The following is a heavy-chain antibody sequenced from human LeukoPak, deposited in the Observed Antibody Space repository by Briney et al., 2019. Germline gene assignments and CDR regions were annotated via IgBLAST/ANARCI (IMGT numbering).Heavy chain of an antibody. V-gene: IGHV3-23*01. D-gene: IGHD3-9*01. CDR2: ISGSGGST. CDR3: AKDPELRYFDWSPFYYFDY. CDR1: GFTFSSYA. J-gene: IGHJ4*02. Sequence: GASLRLSCAASGFTFSSYAMSWVRQAPGKGLEWVSAISGSGGSTYFADSVKGRFTISRDNSKNTLYLQMNSLRAEDTAVYHCAKDPELRYFDWSPFYYFDYWGQGTLVTVSS.